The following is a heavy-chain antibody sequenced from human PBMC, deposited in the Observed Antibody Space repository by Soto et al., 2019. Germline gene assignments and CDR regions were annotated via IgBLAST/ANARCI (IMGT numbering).Heavy chain of an antibody. CDR3: ARGGTSIAARGYYYGMDV. V-gene: IGHV3-74*01. CDR2: INSDGSST. D-gene: IGHD6-6*01. J-gene: IGHJ6*02. Sequence: SGGSLRLSCAASGFTFSSYWMHWVRQAPGKGLVWVSRINSDGSSTSYADSVKGRFTISRDNAKNTLYLQMNSLRAEDTAVYYCARGGTSIAARGYYYGMDVWGQGTTVTVSS. CDR1: GFTFSSYW.